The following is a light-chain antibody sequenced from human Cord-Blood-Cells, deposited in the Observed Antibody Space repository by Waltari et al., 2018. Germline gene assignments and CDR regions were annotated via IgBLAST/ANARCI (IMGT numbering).Light chain of an antibody. CDR2: DAS. Sequence: EIVLTQSPATLSLSPGEGVTLSCRASQSVSSYLAWYQQKPGQAPRLLIYDASNRATGIPARFSGSGSGTDFTLTISSLEPEDFAVYYCQQRSNWPPTFGQGTKVEIK. J-gene: IGKJ1*01. CDR3: QQRSNWPPT. CDR1: QSVSSY. V-gene: IGKV3-11*01.